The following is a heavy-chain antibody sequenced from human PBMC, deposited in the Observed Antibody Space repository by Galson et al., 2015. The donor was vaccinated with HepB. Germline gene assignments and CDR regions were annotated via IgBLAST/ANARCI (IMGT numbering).Heavy chain of an antibody. D-gene: IGHD6-13*01. V-gene: IGHV1-2*05. Sequence: SVKVSCKASGYTFTGYYMHWVRQAPGQGLEWMGRINPNSGGTNYAQKFQGRVTMTRDTSISTAYVELSRLRSDDTVVYYCARGGSSSWEFDYWGQGTLVTVSS. CDR1: GYTFTGYY. J-gene: IGHJ4*02. CDR2: INPNSGGT. CDR3: ARGGSSSWEFDY.